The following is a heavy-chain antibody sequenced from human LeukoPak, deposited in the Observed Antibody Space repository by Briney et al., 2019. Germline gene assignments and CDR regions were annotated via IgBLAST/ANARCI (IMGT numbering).Heavy chain of an antibody. J-gene: IGHJ6*03. D-gene: IGHD6-6*01. CDR3: ARMSMGTSSIYYYYYMDV. CDR2: ISAYNGNT. Sequence: ASVKVSCKASGYTFTSFGISWVRQAPGQGLEWMGWISAYNGNTNYAQKLQGRVTMTTDTSTSTAYMELRSLRSDDTAVYYCARMSMGTSSIYYYYYMDVWGKGTTVTVSS. V-gene: IGHV1-18*01. CDR1: GYTFTSFG.